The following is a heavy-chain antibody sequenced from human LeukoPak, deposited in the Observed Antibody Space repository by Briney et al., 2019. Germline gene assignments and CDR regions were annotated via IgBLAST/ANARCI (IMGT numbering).Heavy chain of an antibody. J-gene: IGHJ4*02. Sequence: PSETLSLTCTVSGGSISSYYWSWIRQPAGKGLEWIGRIYTSGSTNYNPSLKSRVTMSVDTSKNQFSLKLSSVTAADTAVYYCARAQLGDTYYYGSSGYYFDYWGQGTLVTVSS. D-gene: IGHD3-22*01. CDR3: ARAQLGDTYYYGSSGYYFDY. CDR2: IYTSGST. CDR1: GGSISSYY. V-gene: IGHV4-4*07.